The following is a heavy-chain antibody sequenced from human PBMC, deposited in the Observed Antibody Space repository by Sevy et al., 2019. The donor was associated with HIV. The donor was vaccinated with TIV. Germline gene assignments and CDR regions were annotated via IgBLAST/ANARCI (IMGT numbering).Heavy chain of an antibody. CDR2: IDPSDSYT. D-gene: IGHD4-17*01. Sequence: GESLKISCKGSGYSFTSYWISWVRQMPGKGLEWMGRIDPSDSYTNYTPSFQGHVTISADKSISTAYLQWSSLKASDTAMYYCARLDTVTTEDYYYYMDVWGKGTTVTVSS. CDR3: ARLDTVTTEDYYYYMDV. J-gene: IGHJ6*03. CDR1: GYSFTSYW. V-gene: IGHV5-10-1*01.